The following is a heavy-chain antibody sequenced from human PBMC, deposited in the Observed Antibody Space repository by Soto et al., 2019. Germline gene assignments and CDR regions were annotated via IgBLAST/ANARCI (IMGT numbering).Heavy chain of an antibody. CDR1: GFTFSSYW. CDR3: AKDMRGRRSSSRYYYGMDV. CDR2: IKQDGSEK. J-gene: IGHJ6*02. V-gene: IGHV3-7*03. D-gene: IGHD6-6*01. Sequence: PGGSLRLSCAASGFTFSSYWMSWVRQAPGKGLEWVANIKQDGSEKYYVDSVKGRFTISRDNAKNSLYLQMNSLRAEDTALYYCAKDMRGRRSSSRYYYGMDVWGQGTTVTVSS.